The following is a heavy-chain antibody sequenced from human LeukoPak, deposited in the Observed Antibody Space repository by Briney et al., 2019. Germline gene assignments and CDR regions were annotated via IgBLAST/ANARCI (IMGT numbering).Heavy chain of an antibody. J-gene: IGHJ4*02. CDR3: ARGPPNWGYDY. Sequence: ASVKVSCKASGYTFTSYDFNWVRQATEQRPEWMGWMSPNSGDTGYAQKFQDRVTMTRNTSIGTAYMELSSLRSDDTAVYYCARGPPNWGYDYWGPGTLVTVSS. V-gene: IGHV1-8*01. CDR1: GYTFTSYD. D-gene: IGHD7-27*01. CDR2: MSPNSGDT.